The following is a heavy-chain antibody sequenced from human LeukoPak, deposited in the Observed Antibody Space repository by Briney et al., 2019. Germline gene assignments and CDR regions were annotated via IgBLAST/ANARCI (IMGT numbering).Heavy chain of an antibody. CDR1: GFTFSNYA. J-gene: IGHJ4*02. V-gene: IGHV3-23*01. D-gene: IGHD3-22*01. Sequence: GGSLRLSCAASGFTFSNYAMSWVRQAPGKGLEWVSAISGSGGSTYYADSVKGRFTISRDNSKNTLYLQMNSLRAEDTAVYYCAKSVYYASSVSEDYWGQGTLVTVSS. CDR2: ISGSGGST. CDR3: AKSVYYASSVSEDY.